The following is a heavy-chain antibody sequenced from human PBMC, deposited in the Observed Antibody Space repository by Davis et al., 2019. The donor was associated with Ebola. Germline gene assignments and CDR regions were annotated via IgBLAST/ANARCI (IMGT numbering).Heavy chain of an antibody. J-gene: IGHJ6*02. D-gene: IGHD2-15*01. V-gene: IGHV3-48*01. CDR2: ISSSSSTI. CDR1: GFTFSSYS. CDR3: AKEGDRSVVAAILDYYYYGMDV. Sequence: GESLKISCAASGFTFSSYSMNWVRQAPGKGLEWVSYISSSSSTIYYADSVKGRFTISRDSAKNSLYLQMNSLRAEDTAVYYCAKEGDRSVVAAILDYYYYGMDVWGQGTTVTVSS.